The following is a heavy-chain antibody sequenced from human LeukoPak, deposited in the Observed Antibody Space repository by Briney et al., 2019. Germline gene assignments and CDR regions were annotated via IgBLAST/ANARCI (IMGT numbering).Heavy chain of an antibody. CDR3: ARAIQYYYDSSGDYFDY. Sequence: SETLSLTCTVSGGSISSGGYYWSWIRQHPGKGLEWIGYIYYSGNTYYNPSLKSRVTISVDTSKNQFSLKLSSVTAADTAVYYCARAIQYYYDSSGDYFDYWGQGTLVTVS. J-gene: IGHJ4*02. D-gene: IGHD3-22*01. V-gene: IGHV4-31*03. CDR1: GGSISSGGYY. CDR2: IYYSGNT.